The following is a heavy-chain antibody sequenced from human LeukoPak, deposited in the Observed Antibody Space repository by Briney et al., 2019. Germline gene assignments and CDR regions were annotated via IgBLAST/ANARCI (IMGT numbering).Heavy chain of an antibody. CDR3: AKETYYYYDSSGYYFDY. J-gene: IGHJ4*02. D-gene: IGHD3-22*01. CDR2: ISGSGGST. CDR1: GFTFSSYG. V-gene: IGHV3-23*01. Sequence: PGGTLRLSCAASGFTFSSYGMSWVRQAPGKGLEWVSAISGSGGSTYYADSVQGRLTISRDNSKNTLYLQMNSLRAEDTAVYYCAKETYYYYDSSGYYFDYWGQGTLVTVSS.